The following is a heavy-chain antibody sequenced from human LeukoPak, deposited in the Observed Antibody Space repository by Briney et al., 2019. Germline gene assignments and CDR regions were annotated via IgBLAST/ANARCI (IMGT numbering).Heavy chain of an antibody. D-gene: IGHD2-21*01. V-gene: IGHV3-23*01. Sequence: GGSLRLSCAASGFTVSSNYMSWVRQAPGEGLEWVSAISGSGTSRYYADSVKGRFTISRDNSNNTLYLQMDGLRVEDTAMYFCAKLFPRVNAVEYWGQGTLVTVSS. CDR3: AKLFPRVNAVEY. CDR1: GFTVSSNY. J-gene: IGHJ4*02. CDR2: ISGSGTSR.